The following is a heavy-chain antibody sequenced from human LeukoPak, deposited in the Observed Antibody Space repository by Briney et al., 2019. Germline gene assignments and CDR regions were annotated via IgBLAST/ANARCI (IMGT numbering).Heavy chain of an antibody. Sequence: GGSLRLSCAASTFSFSSYAMSWVRQAPGKGLGWVSTISASGGSTYYADSVKGRFTISRDNSKNTLHLQMNSLRAEDTAVYYCAKIGSDYYYGLGEAYYWGQGTPVTVSS. CDR2: ISASGGST. CDR3: AKIGSDYYYGLGEAYY. J-gene: IGHJ4*02. D-gene: IGHD3-10*01. CDR1: TFSFSSYA. V-gene: IGHV3-23*01.